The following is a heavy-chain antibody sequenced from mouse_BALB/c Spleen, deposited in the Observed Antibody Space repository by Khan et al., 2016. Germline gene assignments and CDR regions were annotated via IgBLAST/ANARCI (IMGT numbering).Heavy chain of an antibody. Sequence: VQLQQSGAELVKPGASVKLSCTASGFNIKDTYMHWVKQRPEQGLEWIGRIDPANGNTKYDPKFQGKATITADTSSNTAYLQLSSLTSEDTAVYYGARGYDIYYDYVDYWGQGTTLTVSS. D-gene: IGHD2-4*01. CDR1: GFNIKDTY. V-gene: IGHV14-3*02. CDR3: ARGYDIYYDYVDY. CDR2: IDPANGNT. J-gene: IGHJ2*01.